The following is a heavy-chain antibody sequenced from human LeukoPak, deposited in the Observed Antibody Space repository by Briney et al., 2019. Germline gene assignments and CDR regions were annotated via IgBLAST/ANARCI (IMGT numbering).Heavy chain of an antibody. CDR1: GYTFTDYF. J-gene: IGHJ6*03. D-gene: IGHD4-11*01. V-gene: IGHV7-4-1*02. CDR2: INTNTGNP. Sequence: ASVKVSCKASGYTFTDYFMNWVRQAPGQGLEWMGWINTNTGNPTYAQGFTGRFVFSLDTSVSTAYLQISSLKAEDTAVYYCARGPRVPTDNYYYYYYMDVWGKGTTVTVSS. CDR3: ARGPRVPTDNYYYYYYMDV.